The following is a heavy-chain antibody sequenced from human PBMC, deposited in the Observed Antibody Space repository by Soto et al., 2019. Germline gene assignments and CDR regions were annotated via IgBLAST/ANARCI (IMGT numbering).Heavy chain of an antibody. CDR3: ALLEDGGVDV. D-gene: IGHD3-3*01. V-gene: IGHV1-18*01. CDR1: GYTFTSYG. CDR2: ISAYSGNT. J-gene: IGHJ6*04. Sequence: ASVKVSCKASGYTFTSYGISWVRQAPGQGLEWMGWISAYSGNTGYAQKFQGRVTMTRNTSTSTAYMELSSLRSEDTAVYYCALLEDGGVDVWGKGTTVTVSS.